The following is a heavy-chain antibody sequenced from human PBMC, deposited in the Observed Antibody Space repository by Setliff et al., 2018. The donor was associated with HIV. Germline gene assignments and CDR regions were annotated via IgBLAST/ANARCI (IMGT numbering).Heavy chain of an antibody. CDR3: AKGHSASIAARGYYFDY. CDR2: MNQNGGDK. Sequence: PGGSLRLSCEASGFNFSIYWMTWVRQAPGKGLEWVANMNQNGGDKNYVGSVRGRFTISRDNAKNSLYMQMNSLRSEDTALYYCAKGHSASIAARGYYFDYWGQGTLVTVSS. J-gene: IGHJ4*02. D-gene: IGHD6-6*01. V-gene: IGHV3-7*03. CDR1: GFNFSIYW.